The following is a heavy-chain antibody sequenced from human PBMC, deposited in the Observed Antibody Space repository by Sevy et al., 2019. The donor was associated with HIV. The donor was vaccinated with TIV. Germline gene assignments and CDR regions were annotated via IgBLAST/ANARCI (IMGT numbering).Heavy chain of an antibody. V-gene: IGHV1-2*02. J-gene: IGHJ4*02. CDR1: KYSFSDHY. CDR3: ARGFRYRSYWSAVDF. Sequence: ASVKVSCKASKYSFSDHYIHWVRQAPGQGLEWMGWINPDNGGTNYAQKFQGRVTMTRDTSISTTYMEMSSLGSDDTAVYYCARGFRYRSYWSAVDFWGQGTLLTVSS. D-gene: IGHD3-10*01. CDR2: INPDNGGT.